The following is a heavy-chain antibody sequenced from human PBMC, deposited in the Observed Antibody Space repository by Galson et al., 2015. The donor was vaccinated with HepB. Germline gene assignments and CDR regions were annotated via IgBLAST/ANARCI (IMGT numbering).Heavy chain of an antibody. Sequence: PALVKPTQPLTLTCTFSGFSLSTSGMCVSWIRQPPGKALEWLALIDWDDDKYYSTSLKTRLTLSKDTSKNQVVLTMTNMDPVDTATYYCARARYSGSHNFDYWGQGTLVTVSS. J-gene: IGHJ4*02. CDR2: IDWDDDK. V-gene: IGHV2-70*01. D-gene: IGHD1-26*01. CDR1: GFSLSTSGMC. CDR3: ARARYSGSHNFDY.